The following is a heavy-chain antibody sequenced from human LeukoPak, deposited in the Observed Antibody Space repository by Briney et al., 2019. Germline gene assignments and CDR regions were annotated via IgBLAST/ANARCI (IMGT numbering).Heavy chain of an antibody. CDR2: ISYDGSNK. Sequence: GSLRLSCAASGLTFSSYAMHWVRQAPGKGLEWVAVISYDGSNKYYADSVKGRFTISRDISKNTLYLQMNSLRAEDTAVYYCARAARYYDSSGYYYGEGLDYWGQGTLVTVSS. J-gene: IGHJ4*02. V-gene: IGHV3-30-3*01. CDR3: ARAARYYDSSGYYYGEGLDY. CDR1: GLTFSSYA. D-gene: IGHD3-22*01.